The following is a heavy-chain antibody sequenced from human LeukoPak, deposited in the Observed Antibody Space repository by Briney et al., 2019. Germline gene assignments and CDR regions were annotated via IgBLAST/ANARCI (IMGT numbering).Heavy chain of an antibody. V-gene: IGHV3-30*04. Sequence: GGSLRLSCAASGVTFSSYAMHWVRQAPGKGLEWVAVISYDGSNEYYADSVKGRFTISRDNAKNSLYLQMNSLRAEDTALYYCARVISGWYMTYWGQGTLVTVSS. D-gene: IGHD6-19*01. J-gene: IGHJ4*02. CDR3: ARVISGWYMTY. CDR2: ISYDGSNE. CDR1: GVTFSSYA.